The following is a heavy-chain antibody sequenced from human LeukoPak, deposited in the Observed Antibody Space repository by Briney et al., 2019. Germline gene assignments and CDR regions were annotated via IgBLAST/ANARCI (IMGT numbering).Heavy chain of an antibody. J-gene: IGHJ5*02. D-gene: IGHD3-10*01. CDR2: IYYSGST. Sequence: KSSETLSLTCTVSGGSISSYYWSWIRQPPGKGLEWIGYIYYSGSTNYNPSLKSRVTISVDTSKNQFSLKLSSVTAADTAVYYCARENDAPSTYYYGSGSSDDIFDPWGQGTLVTVSS. CDR3: ARENDAPSTYYYGSGSSDDIFDP. V-gene: IGHV4-59*12. CDR1: GGSISSYY.